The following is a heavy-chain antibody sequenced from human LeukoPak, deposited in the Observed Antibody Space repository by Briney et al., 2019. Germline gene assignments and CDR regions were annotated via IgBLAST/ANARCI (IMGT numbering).Heavy chain of an antibody. V-gene: IGHV4-39*01. Sequence: PSETLSLTCTVSGGSISSSSYYWGWIRQPPGKGPEWIGSIYYSGSTYYNPSLKSRVTISVDTSKNQFSLKLSSVTAADTAVYYCASPNYYDSSGYYPIDYWGQGTLVTVSS. CDR3: ASPNYYDSSGYYPIDY. D-gene: IGHD3-22*01. J-gene: IGHJ4*02. CDR1: GGSISSSSYY. CDR2: IYYSGST.